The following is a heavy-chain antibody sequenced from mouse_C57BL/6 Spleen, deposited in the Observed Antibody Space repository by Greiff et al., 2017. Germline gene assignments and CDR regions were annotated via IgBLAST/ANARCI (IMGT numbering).Heavy chain of an antibody. CDR2: IYPGDGDT. CDR1: GYAFSSYW. V-gene: IGHV1-80*01. D-gene: IGHD2-4*01. J-gene: IGHJ1*03. CDR3: ARPYDYDRYFDV. Sequence: VKLMESGAELVKPGASVKISCKASGYAFSSYWMNWVKQRPGKGLEWIGQIYPGDGDTNYNGKFKGKATLTADKSSSTAYMQLSSLTSEDSAVYFCARPYDYDRYFDVWGTGTTVTVSS.